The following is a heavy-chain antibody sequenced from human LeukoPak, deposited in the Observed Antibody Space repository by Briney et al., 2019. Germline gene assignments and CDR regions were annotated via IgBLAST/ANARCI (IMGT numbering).Heavy chain of an antibody. Sequence: GGSLRLSCAASGFTFSSYAMSWVRQAPGKGLEWVSATSGSGGSTYYADSVKGRFTISRDNSKNTLYLQMNSLRAEDTAVYYCAKDRVSVYYYDSSGYYYFDYWGQGTLVTVSS. CDR3: AKDRVSVYYYDSSGYYYFDY. V-gene: IGHV3-23*01. CDR2: TSGSGGST. J-gene: IGHJ4*02. CDR1: GFTFSSYA. D-gene: IGHD3-22*01.